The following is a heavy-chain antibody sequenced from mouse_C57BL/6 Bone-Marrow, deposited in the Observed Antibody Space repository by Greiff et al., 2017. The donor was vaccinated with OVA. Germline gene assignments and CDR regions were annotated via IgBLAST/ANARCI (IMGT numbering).Heavy chain of an antibody. CDR2: IYPRSGNT. CDR3: ARSITTVDYLDY. V-gene: IGHV1-81*01. CDR1: GYTFTSYG. J-gene: IGHJ2*01. Sequence: VKLQQSGAELARPGASVKLSCKASGYTFTSYGISWVKQRTGQGLEWIGEIYPRSGNTYYNEKFKGKATLTADKSSSTAYMELRSLTSEDSAVYFCARSITTVDYLDYWGQGTTLTVSS. D-gene: IGHD1-1*01.